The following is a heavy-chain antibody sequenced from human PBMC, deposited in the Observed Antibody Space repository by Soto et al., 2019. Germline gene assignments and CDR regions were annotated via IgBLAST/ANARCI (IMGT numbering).Heavy chain of an antibody. CDR3: ANSLGGY. D-gene: IGHD3-16*01. CDR2: IKHSGDT. J-gene: IGHJ4*02. Sequence: SETLSLTCTASGGSLTSYYWNWIRQPPGKGLEWIGEIKHSGDTNYNPSLESRVTISMDTSKNQFSLKLSSVTAADTAVYFCANSLGGYWGQGTLVTASS. CDR1: GGSLTSYY. V-gene: IGHV4-34*01.